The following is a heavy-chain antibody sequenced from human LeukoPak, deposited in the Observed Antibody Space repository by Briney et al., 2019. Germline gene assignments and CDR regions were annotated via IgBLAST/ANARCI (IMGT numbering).Heavy chain of an antibody. J-gene: IGHJ6*03. CDR2: INHSGST. V-gene: IGHV4-34*01. CDR3: ARGASHRYYYYYYYMDV. Sequence: PSETLSLTCAVYGGSFSGYYWSWIRQPPGKGLEWIGEINHSGSTNYNPSLKSRVTISVDTSKNQFSLKLSSVTAADTAVYYCARGASHRYYYYYYYMDVWGKGTTVTVSS. CDR1: GGSFSGYY.